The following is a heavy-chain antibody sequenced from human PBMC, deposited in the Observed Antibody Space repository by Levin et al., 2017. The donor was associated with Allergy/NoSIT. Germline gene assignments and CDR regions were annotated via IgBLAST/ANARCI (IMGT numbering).Heavy chain of an antibody. V-gene: IGHV3-23*01. J-gene: IGHJ3*02. D-gene: IGHD3-9*01. CDR3: AKGEGYDILTGYYDAFDI. Sequence: AGGSLRLSCAASGFTFSSYAMSWVRQAPGKGLEWVSAISGSGGSTYYADSVKGRFTISRDNSKNTLYLQMNSLRAEDTAVYYCAKGEGYDILTGYYDAFDIWGQGTMVTVSS. CDR1: GFTFSSYA. CDR2: ISGSGGST.